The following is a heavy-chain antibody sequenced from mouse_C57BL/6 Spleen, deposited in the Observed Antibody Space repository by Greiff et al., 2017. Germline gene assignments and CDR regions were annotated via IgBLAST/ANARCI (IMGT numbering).Heavy chain of an antibody. Sequence: VQLQQSGAELVRPGSSVKLSCKASGYTFPSYWMDWVKQRPGQGLEWIGNIYPSDSETHYNQKFKDKATLTVDKSSSTAYMQLSSLTSEDSAVYYCARRFTTGRPMDYWGQGTSVTVSS. D-gene: IGHD1-1*01. CDR3: ARRFTTGRPMDY. CDR1: GYTFPSYW. CDR2: IYPSDSET. J-gene: IGHJ4*01. V-gene: IGHV1-61*01.